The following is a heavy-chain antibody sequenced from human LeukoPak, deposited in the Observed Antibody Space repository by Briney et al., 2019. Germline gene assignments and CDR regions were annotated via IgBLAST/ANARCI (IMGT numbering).Heavy chain of an antibody. V-gene: IGHV3-23*01. D-gene: IGHD3-16*02. Sequence: LTGGSLRLSCAASGFTFSNYAMSWVRQAPGKGLEWVSAISGSGGSTYYADSVKGRFTISRDNSKNTLHLQMNSLRAEDTAVYYCANRGDSGLRLGELSPFDYWGQGTLVTVSS. CDR2: ISGSGGST. CDR3: ANRGDSGLRLGELSPFDY. J-gene: IGHJ4*02. CDR1: GFTFSNYA.